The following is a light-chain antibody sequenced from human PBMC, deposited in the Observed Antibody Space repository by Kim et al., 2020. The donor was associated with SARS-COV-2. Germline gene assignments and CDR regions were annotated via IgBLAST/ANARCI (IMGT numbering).Light chain of an antibody. V-gene: IGKV1-5*01. Sequence: DIHMTQSPSTLSASAGDSVTIACRASQSIRSWLAWYQQKPGKAPKLLIHEASILEDGVPSRFSGSGYGTDFTLTISGLQPDDSATYYCPQDDSLSSFGQGTKLEI. J-gene: IGKJ2*01. CDR2: EAS. CDR3: PQDDSLSS. CDR1: QSIRSW.